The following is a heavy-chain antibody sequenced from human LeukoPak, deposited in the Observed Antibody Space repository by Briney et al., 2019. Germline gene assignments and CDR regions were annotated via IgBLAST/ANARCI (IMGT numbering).Heavy chain of an antibody. Sequence: PGGSLRLSCAASGFTFSSYAMDWVRQAPGKGLEWVAVISYDGNNKYYADSVKGRFTISRDNSKNTLYLRMNSLRAEDTAVYYCARGIGYCTNGVCYTEMFDYWGQGTLVTVSS. D-gene: IGHD2-8*01. CDR1: GFTFSSYA. V-gene: IGHV3-30-3*01. CDR3: ARGIGYCTNGVCYTEMFDY. J-gene: IGHJ4*02. CDR2: ISYDGNNK.